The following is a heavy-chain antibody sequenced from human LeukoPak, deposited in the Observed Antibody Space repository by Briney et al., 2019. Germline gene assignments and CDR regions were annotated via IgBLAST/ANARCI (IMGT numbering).Heavy chain of an antibody. J-gene: IGHJ4*02. D-gene: IGHD3-22*01. CDR2: IIPIFGTA. V-gene: IGHV1-69*13. CDR1: GGTFSSYA. Sequence: GASVKVSCKASGGTFSSYAISWVRQAPGQGLEWMGGIIPIFGTANYAQKFQGRVTITADESTSTAYMELSSLRSEDTAVYYCATVVTSGYYYDPLEYWGQGTLVTVSS. CDR3: ATVVTSGYYYDPLEY.